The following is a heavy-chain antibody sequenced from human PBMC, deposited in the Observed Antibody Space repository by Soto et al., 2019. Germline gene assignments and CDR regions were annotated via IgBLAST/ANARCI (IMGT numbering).Heavy chain of an antibody. J-gene: IGHJ6*02. CDR2: ISYDGSNK. D-gene: IGHD2-2*01. CDR1: GFTLSSYA. Sequence: GGSLRRSCAASGFTLSSYAMHWVRQAPGKGLEWVAVISYDGSNKYYADSVKGRFTISRDNSKNTLYLQMNSLRAEDTAVYYCARYLLVDGCSSTSCPYGLDVWGQRTTVTVS. V-gene: IGHV3-30-3*01. CDR3: ARYLLVDGCSSTSCPYGLDV.